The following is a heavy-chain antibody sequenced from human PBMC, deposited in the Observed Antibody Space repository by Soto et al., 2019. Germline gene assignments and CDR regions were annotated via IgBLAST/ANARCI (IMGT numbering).Heavy chain of an antibody. Sequence: GGSLRLSCAASGFTFSSYAMSWVRQAPGKGLEWVSAISGSGGSTYYADSVKGRFTISRDNSKNTLYLQMNSLRAEDTAVDYWAKDRESITMIVVVITGFDYWGQGTLVTVSS. CDR3: AKDRESITMIVVVITGFDY. J-gene: IGHJ4*02. V-gene: IGHV3-23*01. CDR1: GFTFSSYA. D-gene: IGHD3-22*01. CDR2: ISGSGGST.